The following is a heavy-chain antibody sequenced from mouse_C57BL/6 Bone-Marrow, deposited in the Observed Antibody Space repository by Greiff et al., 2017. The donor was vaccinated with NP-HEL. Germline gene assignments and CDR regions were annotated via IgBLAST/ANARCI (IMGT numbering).Heavy chain of an antibody. D-gene: IGHD4-1*01. CDR1: GFTFSDFY. J-gene: IGHJ2*01. CDR3: ARDATGTEGFDY. V-gene: IGHV7-1*01. CDR2: SRNKANDYTT. Sequence: DVMLVGSGGGLVQSGRSLRLSCATSGFTFSDFYMEWVRQAPGKGLEWIAASRNKANDYTTEYSASVKGRFIVSRDTSQSILYLQMNALRAEDTAIYYCARDATGTEGFDYWGQGTTLTVSS.